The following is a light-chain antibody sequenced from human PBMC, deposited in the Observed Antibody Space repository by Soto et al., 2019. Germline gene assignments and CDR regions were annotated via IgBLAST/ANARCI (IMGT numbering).Light chain of an antibody. Sequence: DIQMTQSPSTLSASVGDRVTITCRASQSISSWLAWYQQKPGKAPKLLIYDASSLESGVPSRFSGSGSGTEFTLTISSLQPDVFATYSCQTYNNTVLTFGGGTKVDIK. J-gene: IGKJ4*01. V-gene: IGKV1-5*01. CDR1: QSISSW. CDR2: DAS. CDR3: QTYNNTVLT.